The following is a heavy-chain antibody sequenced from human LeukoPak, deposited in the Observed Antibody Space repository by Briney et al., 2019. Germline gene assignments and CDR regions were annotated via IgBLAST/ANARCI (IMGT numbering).Heavy chain of an antibody. V-gene: IGHV4-34*01. D-gene: IGHD2-2*01. CDR1: GGSFSGYY. CDR2: INHSGST. J-gene: IGHJ6*02. Sequence: SETLSLTCAVYGGSFSGYYWSWIRQPPGKGLEWIGEINHSGSTNYNPSLKSRVTISVDTSKNQFSPKLSSVAAADTAVYYCASLVVVVPAAMSALSYYYGMDVWGQGTTVTVSS. CDR3: ASLVVVVPAAMSALSYYYGMDV.